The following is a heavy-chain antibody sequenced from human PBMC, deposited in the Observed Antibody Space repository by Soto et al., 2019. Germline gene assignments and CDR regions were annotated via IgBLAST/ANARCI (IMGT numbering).Heavy chain of an antibody. V-gene: IGHV4-39*01. J-gene: IGHJ5*01. CDR3: VRRPLKSSGWYDS. Sequence: QMQLQESGPGLVKPSETLSLTCTVSGVSLTGNTYYWGWVRQPPGGGLEWIGCVAYTGGTYDNPSLKRRVTISVDTTNNQISLKLTSVTAADAAMYYCVRRPLKSSGWYDSGGRGTLVTMSS. CDR1: GVSLTGNTYY. D-gene: IGHD6-19*01. CDR2: VAYTGGT.